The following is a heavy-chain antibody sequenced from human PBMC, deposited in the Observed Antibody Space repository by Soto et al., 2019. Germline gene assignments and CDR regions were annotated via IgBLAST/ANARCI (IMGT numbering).Heavy chain of an antibody. CDR2: INHSGST. D-gene: IGHD3-10*01. V-gene: IGHV4-34*01. Sequence: SETLSITRAVYGGSFSGYYWSWIRQPPGKGLEWIGEINHSGSTNYNPSLKSRVTISVDTSKNQFSLKLSSVTAADTAVYYCARWFGELFVYYGMDVWGQGTTVTVSS. CDR3: ARWFGELFVYYGMDV. J-gene: IGHJ6*02. CDR1: GGSFSGYY.